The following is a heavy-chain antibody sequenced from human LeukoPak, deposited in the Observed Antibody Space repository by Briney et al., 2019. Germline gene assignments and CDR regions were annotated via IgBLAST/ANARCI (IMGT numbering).Heavy chain of an antibody. D-gene: IGHD1-1*01. CDR3: AKAFLNEALAAFDI. CDR1: GFTVSSNY. V-gene: IGHV3-53*01. CDR2: IYSGGST. J-gene: IGHJ3*02. Sequence: GGSLRLSCAASGFTVSSNYMSWVRQAPGKGLEWVSVIYSGGSTYYADSVKGRFTISRDNSKNTLYLQMNSLRAEDTAVYYCAKAFLNEALAAFDIWGQGTMVTVSS.